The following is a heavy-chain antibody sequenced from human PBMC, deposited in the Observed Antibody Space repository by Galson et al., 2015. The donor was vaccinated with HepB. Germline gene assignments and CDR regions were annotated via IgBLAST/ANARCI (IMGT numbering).Heavy chain of an antibody. CDR1: GFSVTNTY. CDR2: IYSGGTT. J-gene: IGHJ4*02. Sequence: SLRLSCAATGFSVTNTYMSWVRQAPGKGLEWVSFIYSGGTTYYAASVKGRFTISRDNSENTLYLQMNSLRAEDTAIYYCAREPRGRVVRAYYFDYWGRGALVTVSS. D-gene: IGHD3-10*01. V-gene: IGHV3-66*01. CDR3: AREPRGRVVRAYYFDY.